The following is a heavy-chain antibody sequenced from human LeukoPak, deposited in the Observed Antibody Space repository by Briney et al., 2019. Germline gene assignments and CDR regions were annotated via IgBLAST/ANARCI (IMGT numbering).Heavy chain of an antibody. Sequence: PSETLSLTCSVSGASLSPHYWSWVRQAPGKGLEWIGYIYFNGGTNYNPSLKSRVTISVDTSKNQFSLKLSSVTAADTAVYYCARGGLRYFDWFFDYWGQGTLVTVSS. CDR2: IYFNGGT. CDR3: ARGGLRYFDWFFDY. V-gene: IGHV4-59*11. D-gene: IGHD3-9*01. CDR1: GASLSPHY. J-gene: IGHJ4*02.